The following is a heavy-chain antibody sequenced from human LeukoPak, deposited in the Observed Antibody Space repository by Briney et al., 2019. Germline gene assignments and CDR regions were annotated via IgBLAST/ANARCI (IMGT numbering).Heavy chain of an antibody. CDR1: GGSISSSSYY. V-gene: IGHV4-39*02. CDR3: ARDSGSYLWYFDY. CDR2: IYYSGST. D-gene: IGHD1-26*01. Sequence: SETLSLTCTVSGGSISSSSYYWGGIRQPPGKGREGIGSIYYSGSTYYNPSLKSRVTISVDTSKNQFSLKLSSVTAADTAVYYCARDSGSYLWYFDYWGQGTLVTVSS. J-gene: IGHJ4*02.